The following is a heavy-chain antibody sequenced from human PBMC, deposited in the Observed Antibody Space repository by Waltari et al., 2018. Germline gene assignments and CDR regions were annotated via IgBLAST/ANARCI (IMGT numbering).Heavy chain of an antibody. Sequence: QVQLVQSGAEVKKPGASVKVSCKASGYTFPGYYMHWVLQAPGQGLEWMGWINPYSGGTNDAQNFQDRVTMTRDTSISTAYMELSRLRSDDTAVYYCARDCDRGNSNTFDYWGQGTLVTVSS. CDR3: ARDCDRGNSNTFDY. CDR1: GYTFPGYY. D-gene: IGHD2-21*02. J-gene: IGHJ4*02. CDR2: INPYSGGT. V-gene: IGHV1-2*02.